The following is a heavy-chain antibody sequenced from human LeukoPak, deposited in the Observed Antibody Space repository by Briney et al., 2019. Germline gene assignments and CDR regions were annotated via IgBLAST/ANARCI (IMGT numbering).Heavy chain of an antibody. CDR3: ARDFVVVPAAISPYYYYGMDV. J-gene: IGHJ6*02. V-gene: IGHV7-4-1*02. Sequence: GASVKVSCKASGYTFTSYAMNWVRQAPGQGLEWMGWINTNTGNPTYAQGFTGRFVFSLDTSVSTAYLQISSLKAEDTAVYYCARDFVVVPAAISPYYYYGMDVWGQGTTVTVSS. D-gene: IGHD2-2*02. CDR1: GYTFTSYA. CDR2: INTNTGNP.